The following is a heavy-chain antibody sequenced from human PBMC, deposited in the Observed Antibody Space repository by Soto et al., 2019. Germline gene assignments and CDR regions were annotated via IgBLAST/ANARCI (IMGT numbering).Heavy chain of an antibody. V-gene: IGHV4-39*01. D-gene: IGHD2-2*02. J-gene: IGHJ4*02. CDR2: IYYSGST. CDR3: ATIPATTILTDY. Sequence: SETLSLTCTVSGGSISSSSYYWGWIRQPPGKGLEWIGSIYYSGSTYYNPSLKSQVTISVDTSKNQFSLKLSSVTAADTAVYYCATIPATTILTDYWGQGTLVTVS. CDR1: GGSISSSSYY.